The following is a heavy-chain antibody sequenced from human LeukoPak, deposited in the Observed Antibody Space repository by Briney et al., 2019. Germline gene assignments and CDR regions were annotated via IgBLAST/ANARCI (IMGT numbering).Heavy chain of an antibody. J-gene: IGHJ4*02. Sequence: PGGSLRLSCAASGFTFSSYAMSWLRQAPGKGLEWVSALTSSGGSTYYADSVKGRFTISRDNSKNTLYPQMNSLRAEATAVYSCAKDPDGSGSPYYFDYWGQGTLVTVSS. CDR3: AKDPDGSGSPYYFDY. V-gene: IGHV3-23*01. D-gene: IGHD3-10*01. CDR1: GFTFSSYA. CDR2: LTSSGGST.